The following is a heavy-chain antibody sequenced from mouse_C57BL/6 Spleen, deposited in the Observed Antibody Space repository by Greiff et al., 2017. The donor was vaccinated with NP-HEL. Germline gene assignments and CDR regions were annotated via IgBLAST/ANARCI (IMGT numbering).Heavy chain of an antibody. V-gene: IGHV1-19*01. D-gene: IGHD3-2*02. CDR2: INPYNGGT. CDR3: ARRSSGYSAMDY. CDR1: GYTFTDYY. Sequence: EVKLQESGPVLVKPGASVKMSCKASGYTFTDYYMNWVKQSHGKSLEWIGVINPYNGGTSYNQKFKGKATLTVDKSSSTAYMELNSLTSEDSAVYYCARRSSGYSAMDYWGQGTSVTVSS. J-gene: IGHJ4*01.